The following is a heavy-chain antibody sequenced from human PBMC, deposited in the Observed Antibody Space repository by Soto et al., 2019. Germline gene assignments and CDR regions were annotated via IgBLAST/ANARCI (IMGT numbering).Heavy chain of an antibody. V-gene: IGHV3-21*01. CDR3: ARVTRGGYYDSPG. Sequence: EVQLVESGGGLVKPGGSLRLSCAASGFTFSSYSMNWVRQAPGKGLEWVSSISSSSSYIYYADSVKGRFTISRDNAKNSLYLQMNSLRAEDTAVYYCARVTRGGYYDSPGWGQGTLVTVSS. D-gene: IGHD3-22*01. J-gene: IGHJ4*02. CDR1: GFTFSSYS. CDR2: ISSSSSYI.